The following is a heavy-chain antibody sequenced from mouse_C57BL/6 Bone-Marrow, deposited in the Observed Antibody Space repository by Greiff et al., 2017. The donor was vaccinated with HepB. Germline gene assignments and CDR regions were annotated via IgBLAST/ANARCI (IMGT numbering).Heavy chain of an antibody. Sequence: EVKVVESGPGLAKPSQTLSLTCSVTGYSITSDYWNWIRKFPGNKLEYMGYISYSGSTYYNPSLKSRISITRDTSKNQYYLQLNSVTTEDTATYYCARKGTGTVRYWYFDVWGTGTTVTVSS. CDR1: GYSITSDY. CDR2: ISYSGST. D-gene: IGHD4-1*01. J-gene: IGHJ1*03. CDR3: ARKGTGTVRYWYFDV. V-gene: IGHV3-8*01.